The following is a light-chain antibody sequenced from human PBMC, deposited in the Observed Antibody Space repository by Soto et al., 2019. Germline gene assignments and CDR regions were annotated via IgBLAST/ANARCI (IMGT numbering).Light chain of an antibody. Sequence: EIVMTQSPATLSVSPGARAPLSCRASQSVDINLAWYPKKAGQAPRLLIYGASTRATAIPARFSGSGSGTEFTLTISSLQSEDFAVYFCQHYNNWPWTFGQGTKVDIK. J-gene: IGKJ1*01. V-gene: IGKV3-15*01. CDR1: QSVDIN. CDR2: GAS. CDR3: QHYNNWPWT.